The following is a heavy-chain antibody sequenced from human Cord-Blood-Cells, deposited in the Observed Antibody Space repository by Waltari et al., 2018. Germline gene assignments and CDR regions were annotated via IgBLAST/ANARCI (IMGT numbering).Heavy chain of an antibody. V-gene: IGHV1-24*01. CDR1: GYTLTELS. J-gene: IGHJ3*02. D-gene: IGHD3-16*01. CDR3: ETRGGGNRGAFDI. CDR2: FDTEDGKT. Sequence: QVQLVQSGAEVKKPGASVKVSCKVSGYTLTELSMHWVRQAPGKGLEWMGGFDTEDGKTIDAHKFQGRVTIAEDTSTDTAYMELSRLRSEDTAVYYCETRGGGNRGAFDIWGQGTMVTVSS.